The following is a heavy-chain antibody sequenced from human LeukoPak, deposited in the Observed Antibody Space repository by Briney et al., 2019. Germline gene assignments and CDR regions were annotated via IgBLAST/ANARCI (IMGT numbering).Heavy chain of an antibody. CDR2: INPNSGGT. CDR3: AREVSMVGGVPGGGFQH. V-gene: IGHV1-2*02. Sequence: ASVKVSFKDCDYSLSGHYIHWVRQAPGQGLEWMGWINPNSGGTIYVQNFQGRVTMTRDTSGTTVYMDLSSLRSDDTAVYYCAREVSMVGGVPGGGFQHWGQGTLVIVSS. CDR1: DYSLSGHY. J-gene: IGHJ1*01. D-gene: IGHD3-10*01.